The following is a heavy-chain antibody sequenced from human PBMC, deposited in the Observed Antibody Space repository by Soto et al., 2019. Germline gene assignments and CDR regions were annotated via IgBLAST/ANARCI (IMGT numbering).Heavy chain of an antibody. V-gene: IGHV3-30*18. CDR3: PKIRRVTAIFQMDV. J-gene: IGHJ6*02. Sequence: HPGGSLRLSCATSGFTFSDYGFHWVRNPPGPGLEWVGAISFDGSNTYYADSLTGRFTISRDPSKKTLFLDRNSLRPEATTVYYYPKIRRVTAIFQMDVLGPGASVTVSS. CDR1: GFTFSDYG. CDR2: ISFDGSNT. D-gene: IGHD2-21*02.